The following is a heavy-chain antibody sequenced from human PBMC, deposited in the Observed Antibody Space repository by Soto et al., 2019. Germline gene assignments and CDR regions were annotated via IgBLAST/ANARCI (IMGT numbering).Heavy chain of an antibody. CDR2: IYPGDSDT. Sequence: GESLKISCKGSGYSFTSYWIGWVRQMPGKGLEWMGIIYPGDSDTRYSPSFQGQVTISADKSIGTAYLQWSSLKASDTAMYYWARRGIAAAGYYYYGMDVWGQGTTVTVSS. D-gene: IGHD6-13*01. V-gene: IGHV5-51*01. CDR3: ARRGIAAAGYYYYGMDV. J-gene: IGHJ6*02. CDR1: GYSFTSYW.